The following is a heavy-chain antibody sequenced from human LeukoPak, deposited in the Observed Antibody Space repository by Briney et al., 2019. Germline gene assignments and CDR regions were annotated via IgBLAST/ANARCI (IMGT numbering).Heavy chain of an antibody. Sequence: GGSLRLSCAASGFTFSSYEMNWVRQAPGKGLEWVSYISSSGSNIYYADSVKGRFTISRDNVKNSLYLQMKNLRAEDTAVYYCVINDYWGQGTLVTVSS. J-gene: IGHJ4*02. D-gene: IGHD2/OR15-2a*01. CDR1: GFTFSSYE. CDR2: ISSSGSNI. V-gene: IGHV3-48*03. CDR3: VINDY.